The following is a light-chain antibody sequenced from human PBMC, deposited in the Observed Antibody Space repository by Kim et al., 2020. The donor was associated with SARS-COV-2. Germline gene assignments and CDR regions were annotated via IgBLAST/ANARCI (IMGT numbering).Light chain of an antibody. CDR1: QSVSSY. CDR3: QQDGSS. Sequence: EIVLTQSPGTLSLSPGERATLSCRASQSVSSYLVWYQQKPGQAPWLLVYGASSRATGIPDRFSGSGSATDFTLAVSRLEPEDFAVYYCQQDGSSFGQRAKVESK. CDR2: GAS. V-gene: IGKV3-20*01. J-gene: IGKJ1*01.